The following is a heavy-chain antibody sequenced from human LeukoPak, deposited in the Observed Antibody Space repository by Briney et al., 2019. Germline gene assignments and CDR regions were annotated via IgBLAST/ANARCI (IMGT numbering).Heavy chain of an antibody. CDR1: GYSISSGYD. D-gene: IGHD3-10*01. J-gene: IGHJ4*02. CDR2: IYHSGST. Sequence: PSETLSLTCTVSGYSISSGYDWGWIRQPPGKGLEWIGSIYHSGSTYYNPSLKSRVTISVDTSKNQFSLKLSSVTAADTAVYYCARDGSGNYYFDYWGQGTLVTVSS. CDR3: ARDGSGNYYFDY. V-gene: IGHV4-38-2*02.